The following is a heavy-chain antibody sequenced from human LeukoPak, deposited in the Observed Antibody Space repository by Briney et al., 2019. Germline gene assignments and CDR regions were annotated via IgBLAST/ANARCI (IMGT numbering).Heavy chain of an antibody. CDR3: ARNTIFHP. Sequence: GGSLRLSCAASGFTFSSYEMNWVRQAPGKGLEWVSYISTSASTIYYADSVKGRFTSSRDNAKSSLYLLMNSLRDEDTGIYYCARNTIFHPWGQGTLVTVSS. V-gene: IGHV3-48*03. CDR2: ISTSASTI. CDR1: GFTFSSYE. J-gene: IGHJ5*02. D-gene: IGHD3-9*01.